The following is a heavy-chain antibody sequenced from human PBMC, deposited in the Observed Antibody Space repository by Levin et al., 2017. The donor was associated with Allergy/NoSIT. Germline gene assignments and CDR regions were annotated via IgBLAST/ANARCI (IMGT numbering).Heavy chain of an antibody. D-gene: IGHD6-13*01. Sequence: GGSLRLSCKASGGTFSSYAISWVRQAPGQGLEWMGGIIPIFGTANYAQKFQGRVTITADESTSTAYMELSSLRSEDTAVYYCARDFGGYSSSWYVAFDIWGQGTMVTVSS. CDR1: GGTFSSYA. CDR2: IIPIFGTA. V-gene: IGHV1-69*01. J-gene: IGHJ3*02. CDR3: ARDFGGYSSSWYVAFDI.